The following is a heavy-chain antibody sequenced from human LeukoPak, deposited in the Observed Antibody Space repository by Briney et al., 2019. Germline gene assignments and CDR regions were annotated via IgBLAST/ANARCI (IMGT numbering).Heavy chain of an antibody. D-gene: IGHD6-19*01. CDR2: INPSGGSP. CDR1: GYTFTSYY. V-gene: IGHV1-46*01. J-gene: IGHJ4*02. CDR3: ARAGAYSSGVFAY. Sequence: ASVNVSCKASGYTFTSYYMHWVRQAPGQGLEWMGLINPSGGSPSYAQRFQGRITMTRDTSTSTVYMEVSSLRSEDSAVYYCARAGAYSSGVFAYWGQGTLVTVSS.